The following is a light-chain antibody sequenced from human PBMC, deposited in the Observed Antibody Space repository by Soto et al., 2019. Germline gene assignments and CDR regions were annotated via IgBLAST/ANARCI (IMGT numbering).Light chain of an antibody. CDR2: GAS. CDR1: QSVRSTL. Sequence: EILMTQSPGTLSLSPGERATLSCRASQSVRSTLSAWYQQKPGEAPRLLIYGASNTATGTPDRLSGSGSGTGFTLTIRRLEPEDVAMYYCQQYGSTWKFGQGTKVDIK. V-gene: IGKV3-20*01. CDR3: QQYGSTWK. J-gene: IGKJ1*01.